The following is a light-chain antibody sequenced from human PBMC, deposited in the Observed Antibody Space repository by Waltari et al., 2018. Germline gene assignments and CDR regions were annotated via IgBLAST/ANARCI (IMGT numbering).Light chain of an antibody. CDR1: ALPKKY. J-gene: IGLJ2*01. CDR2: EDN. Sequence: SYELTQPPSVSVSPGQTARITCSGDALPKKYAYWYQQKSGQAPVLVLYEDNKRPSGIPGRISGSSSGTMASLTVSGAQVEDEADYYCYSTDSSGNHRVFGGGTRLTVL. CDR3: YSTDSSGNHRV. V-gene: IGLV3-10*01.